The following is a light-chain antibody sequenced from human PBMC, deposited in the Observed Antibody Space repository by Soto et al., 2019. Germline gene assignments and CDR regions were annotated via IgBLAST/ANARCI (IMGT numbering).Light chain of an antibody. CDR2: GSS. CDR1: QSVSNNY. J-gene: IGKJ2*01. V-gene: IGKV3-20*01. CDR3: HHYGSSPPYT. Sequence: EVVLTQSPGTLSLSPGESATLSCRASQSVSNNYFAWYQQKPGQAPRLLIFGSSDRATGIPDRFMGSGSGTDFTLTISRLEPEDFAVYYSHHYGSSPPYTFGQGTKLEIK.